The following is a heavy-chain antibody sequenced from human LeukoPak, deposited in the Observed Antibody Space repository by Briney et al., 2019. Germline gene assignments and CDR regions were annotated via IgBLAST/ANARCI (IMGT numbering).Heavy chain of an antibody. CDR1: GGTFSRYA. CDR3: ARTVQGGPFDP. Sequence: SVKVSCKASGGTFSRYAISWVRRAPGQGLEWMGGIIPIFGTANYAQKFQGRVTITADKSTSTAYMELSSLRSEDTAVYYCARTVQGGPFDPWGQGTLVTVSS. J-gene: IGHJ5*02. CDR2: IIPIFGTA. V-gene: IGHV1-69*06. D-gene: IGHD1-1*01.